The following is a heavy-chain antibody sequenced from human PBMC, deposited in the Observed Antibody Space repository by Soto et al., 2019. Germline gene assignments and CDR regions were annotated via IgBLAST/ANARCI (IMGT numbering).Heavy chain of an antibody. V-gene: IGHV4-30-4*01. J-gene: IGHJ5*02. Sequence: SETLSLTCAVYGGSFSGYYWSWIRQPPGKGLEWIGYIYYSGSTYYNPSLKSRVTISVDTSKNQFSLKLSSVTAADTAVYYCASSYREGATEGAYNWFDPWGQGTLVTVSS. D-gene: IGHD1-26*01. CDR1: GGSFSGYY. CDR2: IYYSGST. CDR3: ASSYREGATEGAYNWFDP.